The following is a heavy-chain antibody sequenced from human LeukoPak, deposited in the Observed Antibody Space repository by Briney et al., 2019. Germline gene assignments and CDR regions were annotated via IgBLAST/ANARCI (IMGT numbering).Heavy chain of an antibody. CDR1: GLTLNNYA. Sequence: HAGGSLRLSCAVSGLTLNNYAMSWVRQAPGKGLEWVSAISKSGDHTYYAASAKGRFTISRDNTKNSLYLQMNSLRAEDTAVFYCARDQYDTWSRRGNFDSWGQGTLVIVSS. CDR3: ARDQYDTWSRRGNFDS. D-gene: IGHD3-3*01. V-gene: IGHV3-23*01. J-gene: IGHJ4*02. CDR2: ISKSGDHT.